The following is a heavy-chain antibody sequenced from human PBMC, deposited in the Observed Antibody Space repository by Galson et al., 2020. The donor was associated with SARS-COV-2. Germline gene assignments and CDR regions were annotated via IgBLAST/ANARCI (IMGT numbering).Heavy chain of an antibody. CDR1: GGSISNTGYS. Sequence: ETSETLYLTCAVSGGSISNTGYSWSWFRQPPGKGLEWIGYIYYTGSSYYNPSLKSRVTISVDRSKNQFSLKVNSMTAADTAVYFCARGLKNYDFLTGPRHDAFDIWGQGTMVTVSS. V-gene: IGHV4-30-2*01. J-gene: IGHJ3*02. D-gene: IGHD3-9*01. CDR3: ARGLKNYDFLTGPRHDAFDI. CDR2: IYYTGSS.